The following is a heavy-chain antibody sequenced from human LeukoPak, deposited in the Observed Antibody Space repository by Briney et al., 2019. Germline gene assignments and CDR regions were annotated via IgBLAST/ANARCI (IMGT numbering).Heavy chain of an antibody. D-gene: IGHD3-22*01. CDR1: GFTFSSYA. Sequence: GGALRLSRAASGFTFSSYAMGCVRQAPGKGPEWVSSISGSGGHTYFADSVKGRFTISRDNSKNTLDLQMNSLKVEDTAVYYCAKFRYHSNDNNYLDFNYWGQGTLVTVSS. V-gene: IGHV3-23*01. CDR3: AKFRYHSNDNNYLDFNY. CDR2: ISGSGGHT. J-gene: IGHJ4*02.